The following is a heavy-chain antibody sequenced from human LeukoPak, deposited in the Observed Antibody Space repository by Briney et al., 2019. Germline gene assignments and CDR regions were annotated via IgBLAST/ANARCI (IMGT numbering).Heavy chain of an antibody. CDR1: GGSISSYY. J-gene: IGHJ4*02. Sequence: SETLSLTCTVSGGSISSYYWSWIWQPPGKGLEWIGYIHYSGSTNYNPSLKSRVTISVDTSKNQFSLKLSSVTAADTAVYYCARCIAAAGTVDYWGQGTLVTVSS. CDR2: IHYSGST. V-gene: IGHV4-59*01. CDR3: ARCIAAAGTVDY. D-gene: IGHD6-13*01.